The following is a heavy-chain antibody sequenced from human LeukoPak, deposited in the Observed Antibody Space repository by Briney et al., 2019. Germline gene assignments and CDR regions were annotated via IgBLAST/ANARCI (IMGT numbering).Heavy chain of an antibody. Sequence: PGGSLRLSCAASGFTFSTYSMNWVRQAPGEGREWVSYISSSSSTIFYADSVKGRFTISRDNAKNSMYLQMNSLRAEDTALYYCARGQQLGGFYYYYYMDVWGKGTTVTVSS. CDR1: GFTFSTYS. D-gene: IGHD6-6*01. V-gene: IGHV3-48*01. CDR3: ARGQQLGGFYYYYYMDV. CDR2: ISSSSSTI. J-gene: IGHJ6*03.